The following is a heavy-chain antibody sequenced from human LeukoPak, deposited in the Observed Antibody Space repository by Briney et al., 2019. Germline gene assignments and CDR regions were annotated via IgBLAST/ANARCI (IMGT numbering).Heavy chain of an antibody. D-gene: IGHD1-26*01. CDR3: ARVLVGATTYYYYYYYMDV. Sequence: SSETLSLTCTVSGGSISSYYWSWIRQPPGKGLEWMGYIYYSGSTNYNPSLKRRVTISVDASKNQFSLKLSSVTAADTAVYYCARVLVGATTYYYYYYYMDVWGKGTTVTVSS. CDR1: GGSISSYY. CDR2: IYYSGST. V-gene: IGHV4-59*01. J-gene: IGHJ6*03.